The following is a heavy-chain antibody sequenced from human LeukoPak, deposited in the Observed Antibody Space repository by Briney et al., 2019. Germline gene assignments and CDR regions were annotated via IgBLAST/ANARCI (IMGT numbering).Heavy chain of an antibody. Sequence: PGGSLRLSCAASGITFTNYAMSWVRQAPGKGLEWVSGISDSGDGTYYANSVKGRFTISIDNSKNTLYLQMNSLRAEDTAVYYCANARWYLDSWGQGTLVTVSS. CDR1: GITFTNYA. V-gene: IGHV3-23*01. CDR3: ANARWYLDS. CDR2: ISDSGDGT. J-gene: IGHJ4*02. D-gene: IGHD4-23*01.